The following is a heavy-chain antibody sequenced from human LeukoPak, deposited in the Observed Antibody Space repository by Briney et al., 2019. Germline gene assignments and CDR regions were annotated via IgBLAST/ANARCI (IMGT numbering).Heavy chain of an antibody. J-gene: IGHJ4*02. CDR2: ITSSSSYM. CDR1: GFTFNTYN. V-gene: IGHV3-21*01. CDR3: ARDSGNYYFDY. Sequence: PGGSLRLSCVASGFTFNTYNMNWVRQAPGKGLEWVSSITSSSSYMYYADSVKGRFTISRDNAKNSLYLQMNSLRAEDTAVYYCARDSGNYYFDYWGQGTLVPVSS. D-gene: IGHD1-7*01.